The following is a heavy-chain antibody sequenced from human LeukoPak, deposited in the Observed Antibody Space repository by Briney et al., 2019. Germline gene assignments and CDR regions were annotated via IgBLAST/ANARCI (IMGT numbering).Heavy chain of an antibody. Sequence: GGSLRLSGATSGFTFSDYYMSWIRQAPGKGLEWVSYISSSGSTIYYADSVKGRFTISRDNAKNSLYLQTNSLRAEDTAVYYCARPGPSYYYGSGSYRYWGQGTLVTVSS. CDR1: GFTFSDYY. J-gene: IGHJ4*02. CDR2: ISSSGSTI. V-gene: IGHV3-11*04. CDR3: ARPGPSYYYGSGSYRY. D-gene: IGHD3-10*01.